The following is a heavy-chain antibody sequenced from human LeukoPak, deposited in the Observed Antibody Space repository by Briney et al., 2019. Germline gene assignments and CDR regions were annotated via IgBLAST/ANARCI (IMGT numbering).Heavy chain of an antibody. CDR1: GFTFSSYS. CDR2: ISSSSSTI. D-gene: IGHD3-3*01. V-gene: IGHV3-48*01. Sequence: PGGSLRLSCAASGFTFSSYSMNWVRQAPGKGLGGVSYISSSSSTIYYADSVKGRFTISRDNAKNSLYLQMNSLRAEDTAVYYCARDRGDFWSGYSDYWGQGTLVTVSS. CDR3: ARDRGDFWSGYSDY. J-gene: IGHJ4*02.